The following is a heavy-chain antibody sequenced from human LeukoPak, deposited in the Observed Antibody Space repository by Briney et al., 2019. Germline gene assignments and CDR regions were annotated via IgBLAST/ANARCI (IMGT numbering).Heavy chain of an antibody. CDR2: IYYSGST. CDR3: ARHRITIFGVVEGIHRTFDI. D-gene: IGHD3-3*01. CDR1: GGSISSGGYY. V-gene: IGHV4-31*03. J-gene: IGHJ3*02. Sequence: PSETLSLTCTVSGGSISSGGYYWSWIRQHPGKGLEWIGYIYYSGSTYYNPSLKSRVTISVDTSKNQFSLKLSSVTAADTAVYYCARHRITIFGVVEGIHRTFDIWGQGTMVTVSS.